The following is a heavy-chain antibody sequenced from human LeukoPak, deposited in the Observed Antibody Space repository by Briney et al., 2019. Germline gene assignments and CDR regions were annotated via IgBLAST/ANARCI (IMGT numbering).Heavy chain of an antibody. CDR2: INPGGGST. Sequence: ASVKVSCKASGYTFTSYYMYWVRQAPGQGLEWMGLINPGGGSTNYAQKFQGRVTVTRDMSTSTVYMELSSLRSDDTAVYYCARTQPFETGDGYFDSWGQGTLVTVSS. J-gene: IGHJ4*02. CDR1: GYTFTSYY. CDR3: ARTQPFETGDGYFDS. D-gene: IGHD2-21*01. V-gene: IGHV1-46*01.